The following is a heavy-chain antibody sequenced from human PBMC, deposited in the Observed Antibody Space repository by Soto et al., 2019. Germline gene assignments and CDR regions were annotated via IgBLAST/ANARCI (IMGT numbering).Heavy chain of an antibody. Sequence: EASLKVSCKTSGGTFSIYAISWVRQAPGQGLEWMGGIIPIFGTANYAQKFQGRVTITADGSTSTAYMELSSLRSEDTAVYYCARGLLPLYYYGMDVWGQGTTVTVSS. CDR2: IIPIFGTA. CDR3: ARGLLPLYYYGMDV. CDR1: GGTFSIYA. J-gene: IGHJ6*02. V-gene: IGHV1-69*13. D-gene: IGHD2-21*01.